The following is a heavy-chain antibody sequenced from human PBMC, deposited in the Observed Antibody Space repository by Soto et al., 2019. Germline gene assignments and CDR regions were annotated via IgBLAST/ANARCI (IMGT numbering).Heavy chain of an antibody. D-gene: IGHD6-13*01. CDR1: GGSFSGYY. CDR3: VRAKYSSSWYSHYYYYGMDV. V-gene: IGHV4-34*01. Sequence: QVQLQQWGAGLLKPSETLSLTCAVYGGSFSGYYWSWIRQPPGKGLEWIGEINHSGSTNYNPSLKSRVTISVDTSKNQFSLKLSSVTAADTAVYYCVRAKYSSSWYSHYYYYGMDVW. J-gene: IGHJ6*01. CDR2: INHSGST.